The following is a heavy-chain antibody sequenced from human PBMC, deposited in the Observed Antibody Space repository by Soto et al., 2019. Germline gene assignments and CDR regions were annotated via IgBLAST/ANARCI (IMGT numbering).Heavy chain of an antibody. Sequence: EVQLLESGGGLVQPGGSLRLSCEASGFTFSSYAMGWVRQAPGKGLEWVSGITSSGVRTYYAESVKGRFTISRDNSKNTLYLQMNSLRAEDTAVYYCAKDGYLDSYYFDYWGQGTLVTVSS. CDR2: ITSSGVRT. J-gene: IGHJ4*02. CDR1: GFTFSSYA. V-gene: IGHV3-23*01. D-gene: IGHD3-9*01. CDR3: AKDGYLDSYYFDY.